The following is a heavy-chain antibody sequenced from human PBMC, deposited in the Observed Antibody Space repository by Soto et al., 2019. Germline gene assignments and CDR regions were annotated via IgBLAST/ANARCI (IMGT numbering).Heavy chain of an antibody. V-gene: IGHV3-23*01. D-gene: IGHD3-9*01. Sequence: GGSLRLSCAASGFTFSSYAMSWVRQAPGKGLEWVSAISGSGGSTYYADSVKGRFTISRDNSKNTLYLQMNSLRAEDTAVYYCAKKNPHILHPTPPNYYYYYGMDVWGQGTTVTVSS. CDR3: AKKNPHILHPTPPNYYYYYGMDV. CDR1: GFTFSSYA. CDR2: ISGSGGST. J-gene: IGHJ6*02.